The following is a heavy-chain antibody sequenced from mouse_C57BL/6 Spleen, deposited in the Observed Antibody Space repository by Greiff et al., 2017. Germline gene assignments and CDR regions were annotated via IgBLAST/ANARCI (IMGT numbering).Heavy chain of an antibody. CDR2: IDPSDSYT. CDR1: GYTFTSYW. CDR3: ARLHYYGSSYGFAY. J-gene: IGHJ3*01. Sequence: VQLQESGAELVMPGASVKLSCKASGYTFTSYWMHWVKQRPGQGLEWIGEIDPSDSYTNYNQKFKGKSTLTVDKSSSTAYMQLSSLTSEDSAVYYCARLHYYGSSYGFAYWGQGTLVTVSA. D-gene: IGHD1-1*01. V-gene: IGHV1-69*01.